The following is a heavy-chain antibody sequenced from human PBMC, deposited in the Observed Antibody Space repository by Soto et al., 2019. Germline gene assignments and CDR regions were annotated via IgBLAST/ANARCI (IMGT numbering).Heavy chain of an antibody. Sequence: GGSLRLSCAASGFTLSGSAMHWVRQASGKGLEWVGRIRNKANSYATAYGASMRGRFTISRDDSKNTAYLHMNSLNTEDTAVYFCTSALYSGYDSIGFYSYAMDVWGQGTTVTVSS. J-gene: IGHJ6*02. D-gene: IGHD5-12*01. V-gene: IGHV3-73*01. CDR1: GFTLSGSA. CDR2: IRNKANSYAT. CDR3: TSALYSGYDSIGFYSYAMDV.